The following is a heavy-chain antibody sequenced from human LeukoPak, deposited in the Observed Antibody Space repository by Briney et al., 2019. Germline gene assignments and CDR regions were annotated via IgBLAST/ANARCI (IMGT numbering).Heavy chain of an antibody. CDR3: AKGEATPYYYGSGSYFYFDD. J-gene: IGHJ4*02. Sequence: SGGSLRLSCAASGFTFRTYAMTWVRQAPGKGLEWVAVLSGSGETTHYADSVKGRFTVSRDNSKSILYLQMNSLRAEDTAVYYCAKGEATPYYYGSGSYFYFDDWGQGTLVTVSS. D-gene: IGHD3-10*01. V-gene: IGHV3-23*01. CDR1: GFTFRTYA. CDR2: LSGSGETT.